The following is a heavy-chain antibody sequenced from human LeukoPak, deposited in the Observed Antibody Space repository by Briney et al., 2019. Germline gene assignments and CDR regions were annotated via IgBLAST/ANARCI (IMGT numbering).Heavy chain of an antibody. CDR2: ISGSGGST. CDR3: ASCSGGSCYSGFDY. Sequence: GGSLRLSCAASGFTFSSYAMSWVRQAPGKGLEWVSAISGSGGSTYYADSVKGRFTISRDNSKNTLYLQMNSLRAEDTAVYYCASCSGGSCYSGFDYWGQGTLVTVSS. J-gene: IGHJ4*02. D-gene: IGHD2-15*01. CDR1: GFTFSSYA. V-gene: IGHV3-23*01.